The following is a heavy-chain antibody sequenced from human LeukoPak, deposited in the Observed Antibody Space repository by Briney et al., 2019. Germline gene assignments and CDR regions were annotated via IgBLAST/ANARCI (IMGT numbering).Heavy chain of an antibody. V-gene: IGHV4-39*01. CDR2: IYYSGST. Sequence: PSETLSLTCTVSGGSISSSSYYWGWIRQPPGKGLEWIGSIYYSGSTHYNPSLKSRVTISVDTSKNQFSLKLSSVTAADTAVYYCARARPDCGGDCYSGFDYWGQGTLVTVSS. J-gene: IGHJ4*02. D-gene: IGHD2-21*02. CDR3: ARARPDCGGDCYSGFDY. CDR1: GGSISSSSYY.